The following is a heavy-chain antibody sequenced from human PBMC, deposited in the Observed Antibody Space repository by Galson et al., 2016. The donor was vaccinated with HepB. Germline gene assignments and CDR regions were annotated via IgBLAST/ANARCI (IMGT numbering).Heavy chain of an antibody. CDR3: ARGRTTSCNSAFDI. Sequence: SLRLSCAGSGFTFSGHPMNWVRQAPGKGLEWVSVINGSGASTYYADSVKGRFTISRDNSKNTLYLQVNSLRVEDTAIYYCARGRTTSCNSAFDIWGQGTMVTVSS. J-gene: IGHJ3*02. V-gene: IGHV3-23*01. CDR2: INGSGAST. D-gene: IGHD2-2*02. CDR1: GFTFSGHP.